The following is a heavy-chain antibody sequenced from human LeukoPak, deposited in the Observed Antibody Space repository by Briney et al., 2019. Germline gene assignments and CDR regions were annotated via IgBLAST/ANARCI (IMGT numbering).Heavy chain of an antibody. J-gene: IGHJ5*02. V-gene: IGHV3-33*08. CDR3: ARDLGLRYGSGAYRFDP. Sequence: GGSLTLSCAAYGFSFSTYGMHWVRQAPGKRLESVAVIWYDGSHQYYADSVKGRFTISRDMSNNTLYLQMNNLRVDDTALYYCARDLGLRYGSGAYRFDPWGQGTQVSVSS. CDR1: GFSFSTYG. CDR2: IWYDGSHQ. D-gene: IGHD3-10*01.